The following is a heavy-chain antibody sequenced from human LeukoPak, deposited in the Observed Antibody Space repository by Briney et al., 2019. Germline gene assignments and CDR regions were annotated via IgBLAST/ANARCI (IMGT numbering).Heavy chain of an antibody. J-gene: IGHJ3*02. V-gene: IGHV1-3*01. CDR1: GYTFTNYP. CDR3: ARGGYSSTWNLGAFDI. Sequence: ASVKVSCKAFGYTFTNYPLHWVRQAPGRRLEWMGWINAGNGNTKYSQKFQGRVTITRDTSASTAYMELSSLTSEDTAVYYCARGGYSSTWNLGAFDIWGQGTMVTVSS. CDR2: INAGNGNT. D-gene: IGHD6-13*01.